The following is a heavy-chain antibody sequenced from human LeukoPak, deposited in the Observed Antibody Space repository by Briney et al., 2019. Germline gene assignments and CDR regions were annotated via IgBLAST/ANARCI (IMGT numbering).Heavy chain of an antibody. J-gene: IGHJ4*02. Sequence: SETLSLSCTVSGGSISSSNWWSWVRQPPGKGLEWIGEIYHSGSTNYNPSLKSRVTISVDKSKNQFSLKLSSVTAADTAVYYCAILPAGEYYYDSSGSAHWGQGTLVTVSS. D-gene: IGHD3-22*01. CDR3: AILPAGEYYYDSSGSAH. CDR2: IYHSGST. V-gene: IGHV4-4*02. CDR1: GGSISSSNW.